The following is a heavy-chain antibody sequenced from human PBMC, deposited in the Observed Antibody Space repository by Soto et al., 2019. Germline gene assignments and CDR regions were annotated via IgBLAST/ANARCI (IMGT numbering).Heavy chain of an antibody. D-gene: IGHD2-21*02. CDR3: ARGGHITVVTASFDY. CDR1: GDTFTTYY. CDR2: IHPSGGGA. J-gene: IGHJ4*02. V-gene: IGHV1-46*03. Sequence: QVQLVQSGAEVKKPGASVRVSCKASGDTFTTYYLHWGRQAPGQGLEWMGMIHPSGGGATYAQKFLGRLTLTRDTSTSTVFMELRSLRSDDTAVYYCARGGHITVVTASFDYWGQGTLVTVSS.